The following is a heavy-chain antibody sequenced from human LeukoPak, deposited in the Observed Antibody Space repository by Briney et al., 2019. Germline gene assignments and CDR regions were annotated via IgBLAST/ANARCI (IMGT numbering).Heavy chain of an antibody. J-gene: IGHJ4*02. V-gene: IGHV4-39*01. CDR1: GFTFSSYA. Sequence: GSLRLSCAASGFTFSSYAMSWIRQPPGKGLEWIGSIYYSGSTYYNPSLKSRVTISVDTSKNQFSLKLSSVTAADTAVYYCARITVAGTLTHDYWGQGTLVTVSS. CDR2: IYYSGST. CDR3: ARITVAGTLTHDY. D-gene: IGHD6-19*01.